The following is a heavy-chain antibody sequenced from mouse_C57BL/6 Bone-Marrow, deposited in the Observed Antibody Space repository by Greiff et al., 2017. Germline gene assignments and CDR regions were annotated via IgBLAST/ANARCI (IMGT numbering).Heavy chain of an antibody. CDR2: IDPSDSYT. V-gene: IGHV1-59*01. J-gene: IGHJ2*01. CDR1: GYTFTSYW. Sequence: QVQLQQPGAELVRPGTSVKLSCKASGYTFTSYWMHWVKQRPGQGLEWIGVIDPSDSYTNYNQKFKGKATLTVDTSSSTAYMQLSSLTSEDSAVYYGARIRTGSYFDYWGQGTTLTVSS. CDR3: ARIRTGSYFDY.